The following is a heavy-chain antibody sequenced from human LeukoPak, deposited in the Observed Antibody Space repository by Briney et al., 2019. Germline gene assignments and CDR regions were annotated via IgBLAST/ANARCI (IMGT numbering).Heavy chain of an antibody. CDR1: GFTFSGYA. V-gene: IGHV3-23*01. D-gene: IGHD6-13*01. J-gene: IGHJ4*02. CDR3: AKDLRGEDHSSWFSD. Sequence: GGSLRLSCAASGFTFSGYAMSWVRQAPGKGLEWVSGIRGSGRSTYYADSVKGRFTISRDNSKNTVYLQMNSLGADDTAVYYCAKDLRGEDHSSWFSDWGQGTLVTVSS. CDR2: IRGSGRST.